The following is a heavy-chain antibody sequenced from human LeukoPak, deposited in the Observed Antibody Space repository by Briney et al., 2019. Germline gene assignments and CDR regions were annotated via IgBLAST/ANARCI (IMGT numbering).Heavy chain of an antibody. D-gene: IGHD3-22*01. Sequence: GGSLRLSCAAAGFTFSSYWMSWVRQAPGKGLEGVANIKQDGSEKYYVDCVKGRLTISRANAKNSLHLQMTNLRAEDTAVYYCARVHYDSSGYYEGRSFWFDPWGQGTLVTVSS. CDR3: ARVHYDSSGYYEGRSFWFDP. V-gene: IGHV3-7*01. CDR2: IKQDGSEK. CDR1: GFTFSSYW. J-gene: IGHJ5*02.